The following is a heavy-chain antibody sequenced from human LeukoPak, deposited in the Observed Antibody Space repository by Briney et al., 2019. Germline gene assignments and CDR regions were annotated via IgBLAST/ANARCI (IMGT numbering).Heavy chain of an antibody. CDR3: ARVGSDSSGWRRFDY. J-gene: IGHJ4*02. CDR2: INPNSGGT. V-gene: IGHV1-2*02. D-gene: IGHD6-19*01. Sequence: ASVKVSCKASGYTFTGYYMHWVRQAPGQGLEWMGWINPNSGGTNSAQKFQGRVTMTRDASISTAYMELSRLRSDDTAVYYCARVGSDSSGWRRFDYWGQGTLVTVSS. CDR1: GYTFTGYY.